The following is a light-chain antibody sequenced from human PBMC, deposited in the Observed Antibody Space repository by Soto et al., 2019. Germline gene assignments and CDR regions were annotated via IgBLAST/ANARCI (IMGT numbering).Light chain of an antibody. V-gene: IGKV3-20*01. J-gene: IGKJ2*01. CDR3: QEYGNSPYT. CDR1: QSVSSSY. CDR2: GAS. Sequence: EIVLTQSPGTLSLSPGERATLSCRASQSVSSSYLAWYQQKPGQAPRLLIYGASSRATGIPDMFSGSGSGTDFTLTISRMEPADFAVYYCQEYGNSPYTFGQGNKLAIK.